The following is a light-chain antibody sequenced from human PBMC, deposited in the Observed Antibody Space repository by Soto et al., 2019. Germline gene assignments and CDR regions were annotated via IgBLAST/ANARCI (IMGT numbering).Light chain of an antibody. V-gene: IGKV3-15*01. CDR2: GAS. J-gene: IGKJ4*01. CDR3: QQYNSWPLT. Sequence: EIVMTQSPVTLSVSPGDRASLSCRASQSVSNNFAWYQQKPGQAPRLLIFGASTRATGIPARFSGSGSGTEFTLTISSLQSEDCAVYYCQQYNSWPLTFGGGTKVEIK. CDR1: QSVSNN.